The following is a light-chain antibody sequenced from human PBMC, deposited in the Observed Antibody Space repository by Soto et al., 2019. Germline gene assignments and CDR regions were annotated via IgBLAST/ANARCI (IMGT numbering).Light chain of an antibody. Sequence: EIVLTQSPGTLSLSPGERASLSCRASQSVSSTYLAWYQQKPGQAPRLLIYATSTRATGIPDRFSGSGSGTAFTLTISRLEPEDFAVYYCQHYGSSLWTFGQGTKVEIK. CDR2: ATS. J-gene: IGKJ1*01. V-gene: IGKV3-20*01. CDR3: QHYGSSLWT. CDR1: QSVSSTY.